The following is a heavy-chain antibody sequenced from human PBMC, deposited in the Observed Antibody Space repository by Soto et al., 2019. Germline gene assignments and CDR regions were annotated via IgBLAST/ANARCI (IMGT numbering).Heavy chain of an antibody. CDR2: IYSGGST. J-gene: IGHJ4*02. Sequence: GGSLRLSCAASVFTVSSNYMSWARQAPGKGLEWVSVIYSGGSTVYADSVKGRFTISRDNSKNTLYLQMNSLRAEDTAVYYCARGSTVTTWGVFDYWGQGTLVTVSS. V-gene: IGHV3-53*01. D-gene: IGHD4-4*01. CDR3: ARGSTVTTWGVFDY. CDR1: VFTVSSNY.